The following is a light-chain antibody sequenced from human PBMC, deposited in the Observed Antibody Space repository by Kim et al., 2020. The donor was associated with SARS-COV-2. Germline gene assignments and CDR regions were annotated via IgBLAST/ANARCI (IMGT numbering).Light chain of an antibody. V-gene: IGLV3-1*01. CDR1: KLGDKY. CDR2: QDS. Sequence: VSPGQTASITCSGDKLGDKYACWYQQKPGQSPVLVIYQDSKRPSGIPERFSGSNSGNTATLTISGTQAMDETDYYCQAWDSSTWVFGGGTKLTVL. CDR3: QAWDSSTWV. J-gene: IGLJ3*02.